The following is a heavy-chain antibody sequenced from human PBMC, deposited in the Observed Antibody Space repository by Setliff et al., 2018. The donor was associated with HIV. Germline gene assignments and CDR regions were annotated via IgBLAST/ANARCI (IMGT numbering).Heavy chain of an antibody. V-gene: IGHV1-69*10. Sequence: VKVSCKASGDTFSSYAISWVRQAPGQGLEWMGGIIPILGIANYAQKFQGRVTITADESTSTVYMELSRLRSEDTAVYYCAKEGGGAFDIWGQGTMVTVSS. J-gene: IGHJ3*02. D-gene: IGHD2-15*01. CDR2: IIPILGIA. CDR3: AKEGGGAFDI. CDR1: GDTFSSYA.